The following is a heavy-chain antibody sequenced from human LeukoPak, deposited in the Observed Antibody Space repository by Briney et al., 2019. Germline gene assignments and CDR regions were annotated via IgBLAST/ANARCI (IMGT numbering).Heavy chain of an antibody. CDR3: AREDY. CDR2: INPSGGST. Sequence: ASVKVSCKASGYTFTTYYMHWVRQAPGQGLEWMGIINPSGGSTTYAQKFQGRVTITRDTSTSTAYMEVSSLRSEDTAMYYCAREDYWGQGTLVTVSS. V-gene: IGHV1-46*01. CDR1: GYTFTTYY. J-gene: IGHJ4*02.